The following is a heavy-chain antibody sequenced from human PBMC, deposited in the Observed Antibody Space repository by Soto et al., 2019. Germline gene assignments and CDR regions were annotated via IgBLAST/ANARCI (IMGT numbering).Heavy chain of an antibody. J-gene: IGHJ4*02. CDR2: ISDDGRNE. CDR1: VLTCSCAG. CDR3: AKDKGKRYFDY. Sequence: WWSLRLSCSVSVLTCSCAGMHWGRQAPGKGLEWVAVISDDGRNEYYADSVKGRFTISRDNSKNTLYLQMNSLRVEDTAVYYCAKDKGKRYFDYWGQGILVTVSS. V-gene: IGHV3-30*18.